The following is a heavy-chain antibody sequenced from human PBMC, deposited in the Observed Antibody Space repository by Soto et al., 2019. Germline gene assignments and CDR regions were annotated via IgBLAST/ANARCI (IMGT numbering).Heavy chain of an antibody. CDR3: ARDGSGYASFDY. CDR1: GGSISSGGYY. Sequence: QVQLQESGPGLVKPSQTLSLTCTVSGGSISSGGYYWSWIRQHPGKGLEWIRYIYYSGSTYYNPSLQSRVTISVDTSKNQFSLKVTSVTAADTAVYYCARDGSGYASFDYWGQGTLVTVSS. J-gene: IGHJ4*02. CDR2: IYYSGST. V-gene: IGHV4-31*03. D-gene: IGHD5-12*01.